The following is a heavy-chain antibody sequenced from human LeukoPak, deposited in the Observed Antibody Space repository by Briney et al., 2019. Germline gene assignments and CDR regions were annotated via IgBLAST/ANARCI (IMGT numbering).Heavy chain of an antibody. V-gene: IGHV4-39*07. CDR1: GGSISSGGYY. CDR3: ARDWNSSSWYGLEPGIDY. J-gene: IGHJ4*02. D-gene: IGHD6-13*01. Sequence: SETLSLTCTVSGGSISSGGYYWSWIRQPPGKGLEWIGEINHSGSTNYNPSLKSRVTISVDTSKNQFSLKLSSVTAADTAVYYCARDWNSSSWYGLEPGIDYWGQGTLVTVSS. CDR2: INHSGST.